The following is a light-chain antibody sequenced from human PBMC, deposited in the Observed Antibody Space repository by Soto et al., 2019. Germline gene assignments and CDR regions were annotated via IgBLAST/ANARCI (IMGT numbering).Light chain of an antibody. CDR3: CSYSGSSLWV. CDR2: EGS. V-gene: IGLV2-23*01. J-gene: IGLJ3*02. CDR1: SSDVGSFNL. Sequence: QSALTQPASVSASPGQSITISCTGTSSDVGSFNLVSWYQQHPGKAPKLMIYEGSKRPSGVSNRFSGSKSGNTASLTISGLQAEDEANYYCCSYSGSSLWVFGGWTKLTVL.